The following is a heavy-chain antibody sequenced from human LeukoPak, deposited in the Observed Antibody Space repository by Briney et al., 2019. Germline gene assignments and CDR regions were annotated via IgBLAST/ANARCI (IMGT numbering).Heavy chain of an antibody. Sequence: ASVKVSCKASGYTFTSYGISWVRQAPGQGLEWMGWISANDGNTDYPQKLQGRVTMTTDTSTSAAYMELRSLRSDDTAVYYCARESHVTREDYWGQGTLVTVSS. CDR2: ISANDGNT. D-gene: IGHD3-10*01. J-gene: IGHJ4*02. CDR1: GYTFTSYG. CDR3: ARESHVTREDY. V-gene: IGHV1-18*01.